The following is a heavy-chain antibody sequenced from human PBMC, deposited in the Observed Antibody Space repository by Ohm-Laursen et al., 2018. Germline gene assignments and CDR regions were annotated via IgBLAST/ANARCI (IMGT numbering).Heavy chain of an antibody. V-gene: IGHV3-21*01. Sequence: SLRLSCAASGFTFSSYSMNWVRQAPGKGLEWVSSISSSSSYIYYADSVKGRFTISRDNAKNSLYLQMNSLRAEDTAVYYCARDSGDTAMIDYYYYGMDVWGQGTTVTVSS. CDR3: ARDSGDTAMIDYYYYGMDV. J-gene: IGHJ6*02. D-gene: IGHD5-18*01. CDR1: GFTFSSYS. CDR2: ISSSSSYI.